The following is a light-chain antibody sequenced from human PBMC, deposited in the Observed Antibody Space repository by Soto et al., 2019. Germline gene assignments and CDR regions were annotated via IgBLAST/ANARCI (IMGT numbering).Light chain of an antibody. J-gene: IGLJ1*01. V-gene: IGLV2-14*01. CDR1: SSGVGGYNY. Sequence: QSVLTQPPSASGSPGQSITISCTGTSSGVGGYNYVSWYQQHPGKAPKLMIYEVSNRPSGVSNRFSGSKSGNTASLTISGLQAEDEADYYCSSYTSSSTFYVFGTGTKVTVL. CDR3: SSYTSSSTFYV. CDR2: EVS.